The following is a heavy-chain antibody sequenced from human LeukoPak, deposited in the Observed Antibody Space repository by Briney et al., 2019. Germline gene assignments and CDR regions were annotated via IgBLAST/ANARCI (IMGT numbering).Heavy chain of an antibody. CDR2: ISYDGSNK. D-gene: IGHD3-22*01. CDR1: GFTFSSYA. CDR3: ARALPIAMIVVVYPGGMDV. Sequence: GGSLRLSCAASGFTFSSYAMHWVRQAPGKGLEWVAVISYDGSNKYYADSVKGRFTISRDNSKNTLYLQMNSLRAEDTAVYYCARALPIAMIVVVYPGGMDVWGQGTTVTVSS. V-gene: IGHV3-30-3*01. J-gene: IGHJ6*02.